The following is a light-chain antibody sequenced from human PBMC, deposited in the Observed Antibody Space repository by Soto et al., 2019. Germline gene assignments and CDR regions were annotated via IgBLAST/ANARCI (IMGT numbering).Light chain of an antibody. V-gene: IGKV3-20*01. J-gene: IGKJ1*01. CDR1: QSVSSNS. CDR3: QQYYDWPT. CDR2: GAS. Sequence: IVWTHQAGTGSVCTGERATLSCRASQSVSSNSLAWYQQKPGQAPRLLIYGASSRATGVPDRFGASGSGTDFTLTISRLEPEDFAVYYCQQYYDWPTFGQGTKVDIK.